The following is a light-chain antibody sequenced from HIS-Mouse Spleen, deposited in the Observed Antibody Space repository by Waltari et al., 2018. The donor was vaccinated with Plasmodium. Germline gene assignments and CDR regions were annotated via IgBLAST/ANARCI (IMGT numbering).Light chain of an antibody. CDR3: QQSYSTPLT. CDR2: AAS. J-gene: IGKJ4*01. V-gene: IGKV1-39*01. CDR1: QSISSY. Sequence: DIQMTQSPSSLSASVGDRVTITCQASQSISSYLNWYQQKPGKAPKLLIYAASSLQSGVPSRFSGSRSGTDFTLTISSLQPEDFATYYCQQSYSTPLTFGGGTKVEIK.